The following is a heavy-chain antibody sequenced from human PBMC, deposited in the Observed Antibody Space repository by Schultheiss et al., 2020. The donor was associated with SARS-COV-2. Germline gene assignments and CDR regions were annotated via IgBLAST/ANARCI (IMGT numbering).Heavy chain of an antibody. CDR1: GYTFTSYG. D-gene: IGHD6-19*01. CDR2: ISAYNGNT. V-gene: IGHV1-18*01. CDR3: ARDPLRSGRNRYYYYYGMDV. Sequence: ASVKVSCKASGYTFTSYGISWVRQAPGQGLEWMGWISAYNGNTNYAQKFQGWVTMTRDTSISTAYMELSRLRSDDTAVYYCARDPLRSGRNRYYYYYGMDVWGQGTTVTVSS. J-gene: IGHJ6*02.